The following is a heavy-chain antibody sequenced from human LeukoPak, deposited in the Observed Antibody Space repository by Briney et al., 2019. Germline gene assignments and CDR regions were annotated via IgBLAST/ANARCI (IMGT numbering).Heavy chain of an antibody. CDR2: ISSSGSTR. CDR1: GYTFSDYY. V-gene: IGHV3-11*01. Sequence: GGSLRLSCAASGYTFSDYYMSWIRQAPGKGLEWVSYISSSGSTRNYADSVKGRFTISRDNAKNTLYLQMNSLRAEDTAVYYCARGGTEYYFDYWGQGTLVTVSS. D-gene: IGHD1-1*01. J-gene: IGHJ4*02. CDR3: ARGGTEYYFDY.